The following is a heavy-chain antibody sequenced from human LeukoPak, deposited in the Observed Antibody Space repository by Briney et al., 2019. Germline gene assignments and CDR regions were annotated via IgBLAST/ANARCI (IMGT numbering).Heavy chain of an antibody. V-gene: IGHV4-30-2*01. CDR1: GGSISSGGYS. J-gene: IGHJ4*02. CDR2: IYHSGST. D-gene: IGHD2-15*01. Sequence: SQTLSLTCAVSGGSISSGGYSWSWIRQPPGKGLEWIGYIYHSGSTYYNPSLKSRVTISVDRSKNQFSLKLSSVTAADTAVYYCARAWRWSFDYWGQGTLVTVSS. CDR3: ARAWRWSFDY.